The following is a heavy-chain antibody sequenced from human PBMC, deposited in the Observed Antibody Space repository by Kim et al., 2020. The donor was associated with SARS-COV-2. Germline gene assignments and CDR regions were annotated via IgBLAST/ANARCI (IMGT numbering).Heavy chain of an antibody. CDR1: GFDFSDHW. Sequence: GGSLRLSCTASGFDFSDHWMHWVRQAPGTGPVWVACIRGDGSTTNYADSVRGRFTVSRDNAMNTLYLQVNSLRVEDTAVYYCVSSPGPWGQGTLVTVSS. V-gene: IGHV3-74*01. CDR2: IRGDGSTT. J-gene: IGHJ5*02. CDR3: VSSPGP. D-gene: IGHD3-16*02.